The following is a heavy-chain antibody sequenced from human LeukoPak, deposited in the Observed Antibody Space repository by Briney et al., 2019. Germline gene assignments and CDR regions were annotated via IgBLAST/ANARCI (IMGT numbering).Heavy chain of an antibody. CDR1: GGSISTSNYY. D-gene: IGHD5-24*01. CDR3: ARGLSWGWLQYDY. V-gene: IGHV4-39*07. Sequence: SETLSLTCTVSGGSISTSNYYWGWIRQPPGKGLEWIGNIFYSGSTNYNPSLKSRVTISVDTSKNQFSLKLSSVTAADTAVYYCARGLSWGWLQYDYWGQGTLVTVSS. J-gene: IGHJ4*02. CDR2: IFYSGST.